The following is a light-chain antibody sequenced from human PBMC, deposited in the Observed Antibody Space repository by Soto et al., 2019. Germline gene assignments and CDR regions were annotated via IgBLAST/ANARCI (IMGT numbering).Light chain of an antibody. Sequence: EIVMTQSPATLSVSPGERATLSCRASQSVSSNLAWYQQKPGQAPRLLIYGASTRATGIPARFSGSGSGTEFPLTIRSLQSEDFAVYYWQQYNNWPPWTFGQGTKVEIK. J-gene: IGKJ1*01. CDR2: GAS. CDR3: QQYNNWPPWT. CDR1: QSVSSN. V-gene: IGKV3D-15*01.